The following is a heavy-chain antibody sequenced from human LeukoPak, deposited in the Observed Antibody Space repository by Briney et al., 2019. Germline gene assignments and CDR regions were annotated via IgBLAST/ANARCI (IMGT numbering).Heavy chain of an antibody. V-gene: IGHV4-59*11. J-gene: IGHJ4*02. CDR2: LYYSGST. CDR1: GDSISSHY. CDR3: ARVAGSGSLNFDY. D-gene: IGHD3-10*01. Sequence: KPSETLSLTCTVSGDSISSHYWSWLRHPPGKGLEWCGYLYYSGSTYYNPSLKSRVTISVDTSKNQFSLKLSSVTAADTAVYYCARVAGSGSLNFDYWGQGTLVTVSS.